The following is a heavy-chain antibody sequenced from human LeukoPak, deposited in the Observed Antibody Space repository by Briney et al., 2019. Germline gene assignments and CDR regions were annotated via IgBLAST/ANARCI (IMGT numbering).Heavy chain of an antibody. CDR2: INPNSGGT. J-gene: IGHJ4*02. V-gene: IGHV1-2*02. CDR3: ARRGPLGFPDY. CDR1: GYTFTDYY. Sequence: ASVKVSCKASGYTFTDYYMHWVRQAPGQGLEWMGWINPNSGGTNYAQKYQGRVTMTRDMSTSTAYMELSRLRSDDTAVYYCARRGPLGFPDYWGQGTLVTVSS. D-gene: IGHD2-2*03.